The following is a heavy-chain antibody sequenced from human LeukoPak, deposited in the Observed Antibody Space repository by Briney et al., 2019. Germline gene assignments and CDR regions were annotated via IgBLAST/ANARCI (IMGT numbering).Heavy chain of an antibody. CDR2: INPSGGST. V-gene: IGHV1-46*01. CDR1: GYTFATYY. J-gene: IGHJ4*02. D-gene: IGHD3-9*01. CDR3: AKFYGILTTYFDY. Sequence: ASVKVSCKASGYTFATYYIQWVRQAPGQGLEWVGIINPSGGSTTYAQNFQGRVTMTRDTSTSTVYMELSSLRSEDTAVYYCAKFYGILTTYFDYWGQGTLVTVSS.